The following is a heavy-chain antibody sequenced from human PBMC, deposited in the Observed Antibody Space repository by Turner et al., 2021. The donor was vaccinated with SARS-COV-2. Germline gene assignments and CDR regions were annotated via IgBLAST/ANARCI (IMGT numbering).Heavy chain of an antibody. V-gene: IGHV4-59*01. D-gene: IGHD2-21*01. Sequence: QVQLQESGPGLVKPSETLSLICSVSGGFISGDYWSWIRQPPGKGLEWTGNIHYSGSTNYNPSLKSRVTVSVDTSKNQFSLKLSSVTAADTAVYYCARAHYPGSLFRFDPWGQGTLVTVSS. CDR1: GGFISGDY. J-gene: IGHJ5*02. CDR2: IHYSGST. CDR3: ARAHYPGSLFRFDP.